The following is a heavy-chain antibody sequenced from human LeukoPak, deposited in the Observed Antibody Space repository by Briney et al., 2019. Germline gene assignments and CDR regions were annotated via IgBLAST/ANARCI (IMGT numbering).Heavy chain of an antibody. Sequence: SETLSLTCTVSGGSISTYYWSWIRQSPEKGLEWIGYILYTGITHYNPSLQSRVTISIDTSKKQFSLNLSSVTAADTAVYYCATAGGRDYSGWEFDSWGQGTLVTVSS. CDR1: GGSISTYY. CDR2: ILYTGIT. V-gene: IGHV4-59*01. J-gene: IGHJ4*02. CDR3: ATAGGRDYSGWEFDS. D-gene: IGHD1-26*01.